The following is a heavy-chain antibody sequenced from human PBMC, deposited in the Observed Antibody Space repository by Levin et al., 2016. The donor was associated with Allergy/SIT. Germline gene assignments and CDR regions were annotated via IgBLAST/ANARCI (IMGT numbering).Heavy chain of an antibody. V-gene: IGHV1-46*01. D-gene: IGHD1-26*01. CDR2: INPSGGST. Sequence: WVRQAPGQGLEWMGIINPSGGSTSYAQKFQGRVTMTRDTSTSTVYMELSSLRSEDTAVYYCAKEAGYSGSYLPIFAEYFQHWGQGTLVTVSS. J-gene: IGHJ1*01. CDR3: AKEAGYSGSYLPIFAEYFQH.